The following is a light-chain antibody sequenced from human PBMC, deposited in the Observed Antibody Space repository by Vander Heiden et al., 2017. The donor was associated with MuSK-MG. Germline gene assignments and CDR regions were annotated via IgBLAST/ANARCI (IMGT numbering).Light chain of an antibody. CDR2: AAS. Sequence: DIQLTQSPSSLSASIGDRVTITCRASQSISSYLNWYQHKPGEVPKLLISAASSLQSGVPSRFSGSGSGTDFTLTISRLQPEDFATYYCQQGDATPLTFGGGTKVEIK. CDR1: QSISSY. CDR3: QQGDATPLT. J-gene: IGKJ4*01. V-gene: IGKV1-39*01.